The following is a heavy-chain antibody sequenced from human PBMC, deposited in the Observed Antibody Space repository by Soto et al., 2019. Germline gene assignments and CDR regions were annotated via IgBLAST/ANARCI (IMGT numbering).Heavy chain of an antibody. J-gene: IGHJ5*02. D-gene: IGHD6-6*01. V-gene: IGHV2-5*02. Sequence: SGPTLVNPTQPLTLTCTFSGFSLSTSGVGVGWIRQPPGKALEWLALIYWDDDKRYSPSLKSRLTITKDTSKNQVVLTMTNMDPVDTATYYCAHSLRYSSSSPKGFDPWGQGTLVTVSS. CDR3: AHSLRYSSSSPKGFDP. CDR2: IYWDDDK. CDR1: GFSLSTSGVG.